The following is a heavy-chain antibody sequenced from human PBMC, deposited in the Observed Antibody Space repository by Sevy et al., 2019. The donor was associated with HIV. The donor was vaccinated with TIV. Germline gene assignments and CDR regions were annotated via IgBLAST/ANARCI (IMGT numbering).Heavy chain of an antibody. V-gene: IGHV1-18*04. Sequence: TSVKVPCKASGYTFTSYGISWVRQAPGQGLEWMGWISAYNGNTNYAQKLQGRVTMTTDTSTSTAYMELRSLRSDDTAVYYCARGIEAHDGGWFDPWGQGTLVTVSS. CDR1: GYTFTSYG. J-gene: IGHJ5*02. CDR2: ISAYNGNT. D-gene: IGHD1-1*01. CDR3: ARGIEAHDGGWFDP.